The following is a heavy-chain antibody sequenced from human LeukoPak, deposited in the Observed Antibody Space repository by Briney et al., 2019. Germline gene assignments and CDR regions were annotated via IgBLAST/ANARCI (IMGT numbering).Heavy chain of an antibody. CDR2: IRYDGSNK. CDR1: GFTFSSYG. CDR3: AEDRNYYDSSGTQMDY. Sequence: GGSLRLSCAASGFTFSSYGMHWVRQAPGKGLEWVAFIRYDGSNKYYADSVKGRFTISRDNSKKTLYLQMNSLRAEDTAVYYCAEDRNYYDSSGTQMDYWGQGTLVTVSS. J-gene: IGHJ4*02. V-gene: IGHV3-30*02. D-gene: IGHD3-22*01.